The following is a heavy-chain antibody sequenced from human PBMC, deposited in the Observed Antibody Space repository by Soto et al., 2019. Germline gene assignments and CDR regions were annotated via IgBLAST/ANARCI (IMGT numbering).Heavy chain of an antibody. Sequence: EAQLVESGGALVQPGGSLRLSCVASGFTFSSYWMHWVRQPPGKGLVWVSRLDGDGNNIDYADSVKGRVTISRDNAKHTLYLQINSLRAEDTGLYYCARGGLHGIIWPPPVGFESWGQGTLVTVSS. CDR1: GFTFSSYW. D-gene: IGHD2-21*01. V-gene: IGHV3-74*01. CDR3: ARGGLHGIIWPPPVGFES. J-gene: IGHJ5*01. CDR2: LDGDGNNI.